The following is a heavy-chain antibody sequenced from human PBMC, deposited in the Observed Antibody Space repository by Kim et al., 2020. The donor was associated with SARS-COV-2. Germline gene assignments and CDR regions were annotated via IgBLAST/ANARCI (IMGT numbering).Heavy chain of an antibody. D-gene: IGHD3-16*01. V-gene: IGHV3-53*04. CDR3: ARGGYYLDY. CDR2: GST. Sequence: GSTDYAESVKGRVTIIRHNSKNSLYLQRNSLRAEDTTVYYGARGGYYLDYWGQGTLVTVS. J-gene: IGHJ4*02.